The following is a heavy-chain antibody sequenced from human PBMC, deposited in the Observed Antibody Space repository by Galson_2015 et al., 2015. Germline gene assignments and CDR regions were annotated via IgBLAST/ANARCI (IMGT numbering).Heavy chain of an antibody. CDR1: GFTFSSYG. J-gene: IGHJ6*02. Sequence: SLRLSCAASGFTFSSYGMHWVRQAPGKGLEWVAVISYDGSNKYYADSVKGRFTISRDNSRNTLYLQMNSLGAEDTAVYYCAKDTTPRLRVEMATKYYYGMDVWGQGTTVTVSS. CDR3: AKDTTPRLRVEMATKYYYGMDV. D-gene: IGHD5-24*01. CDR2: ISYDGSNK. V-gene: IGHV3-30*18.